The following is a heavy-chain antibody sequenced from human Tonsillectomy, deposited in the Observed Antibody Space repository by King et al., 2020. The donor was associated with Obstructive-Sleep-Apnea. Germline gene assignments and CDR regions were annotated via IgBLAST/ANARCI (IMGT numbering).Heavy chain of an antibody. Sequence: VPLQESGPGLVKPSQTLSLTCTVSGGSISSGDYYWSWIRQPPGKGLEWIGYIYYSGSTYYNPSLKSRVTISVDTSKNQFSLKLSSVTAADTAVYYCARAVGSGSYYSPDYYYYGMDVWGQGTTVTVSS. D-gene: IGHD3-10*01. CDR2: IYYSGST. J-gene: IGHJ6*02. V-gene: IGHV4-30-4*01. CDR3: ARAVGSGSYYSPDYYYYGMDV. CDR1: GGSISSGDYY.